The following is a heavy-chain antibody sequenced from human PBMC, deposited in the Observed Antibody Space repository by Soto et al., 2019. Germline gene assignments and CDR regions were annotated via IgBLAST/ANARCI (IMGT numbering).Heavy chain of an antibody. CDR2: ISYDGSNK. V-gene: IGHV3-30-3*01. D-gene: IGHD3-22*01. CDR1: GFTFSSYS. Sequence: GGSLRLSCAASGFTFSSYSMHWVRQAPGKGLEWVAVISYDGSNKYYADSVKGRFTISRDNSKNTLYLQMNSLRAEDTAVYYCAKNYDSSGYTWFDPWGQGTLVTVSS. J-gene: IGHJ5*02. CDR3: AKNYDSSGYTWFDP.